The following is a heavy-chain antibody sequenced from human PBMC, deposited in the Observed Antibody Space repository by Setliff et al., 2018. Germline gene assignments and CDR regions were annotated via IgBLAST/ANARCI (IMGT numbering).Heavy chain of an antibody. J-gene: IGHJ5*02. CDR1: GYTFTNYG. D-gene: IGHD2-2*01. CDR3: VRAPPTVVIPPGRAFFDP. V-gene: IGHV1-18*01. CDR2: ISASNGNT. Sequence: ASVKVSCKASGYTFTNYGISWVRQAPGQGLEWMGWISASNGNTNSAQKLQGRVTMTTDTSTSTAYMELRSLRSDDTAVYYCVRAPPTVVIPPGRAFFDPWGQGTLVTVSS.